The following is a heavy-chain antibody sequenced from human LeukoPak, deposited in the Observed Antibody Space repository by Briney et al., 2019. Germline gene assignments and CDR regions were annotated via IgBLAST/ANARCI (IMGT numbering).Heavy chain of an antibody. J-gene: IGHJ4*02. CDR3: ARLSDYDSSGYYYPKGYYFDY. CDR1: GGSISSSSYY. D-gene: IGHD3-22*01. V-gene: IGHV4-39*01. CDR2: IYYSGST. Sequence: PSETLSLTCTVSGGSISSSSYYWGWIRQPPGTGLEWLGTIYYSGSTYYNPSLKSRVTISVDTSKNQFSLKLSSVTAADTAVYYCARLSDYDSSGYYYPKGYYFDYWGQGTLVTVSS.